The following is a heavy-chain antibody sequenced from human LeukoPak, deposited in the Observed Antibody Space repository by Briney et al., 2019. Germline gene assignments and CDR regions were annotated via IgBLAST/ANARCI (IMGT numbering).Heavy chain of an antibody. CDR1: GYTYTGYY. Sequence: ASVTVSCKASGYTYTGYYMHWVRQAPGQGLEWMGWINPNSGGTNYAQKFQGRVTMTRDTSISTAYMELSRLRSDDTAVYYCAAWANDYGDYPFDYWGQGTLVTVSS. D-gene: IGHD4-17*01. J-gene: IGHJ4*02. CDR3: AAWANDYGDYPFDY. CDR2: INPNSGGT. V-gene: IGHV1-2*02.